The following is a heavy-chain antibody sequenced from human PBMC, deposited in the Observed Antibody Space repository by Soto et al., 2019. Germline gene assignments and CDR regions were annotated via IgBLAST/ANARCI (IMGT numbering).Heavy chain of an antibody. V-gene: IGHV4-30-4*01. CDR3: ARPPRRGPPLDY. D-gene: IGHD3-10*01. Sequence: SETLSLTCTVSGGSIRSGDYYWSWIRQPPGKGLESIGYIYYSGSTYYNPSLKSRVTISVDTSKNQFSLKLSSVTAADTAVYYCARPPRRGPPLDYGGQGTLVTV. CDR1: GGSIRSGDYY. CDR2: IYYSGST. J-gene: IGHJ4*02.